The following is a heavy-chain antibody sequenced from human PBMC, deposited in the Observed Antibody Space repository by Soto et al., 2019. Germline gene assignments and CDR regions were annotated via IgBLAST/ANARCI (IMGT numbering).Heavy chain of an antibody. Sequence: GWSLRLSCGSSVFTFSNFAMTWVRQAPGKGLEWVSGISAGGGKTYYADSVKGRFTISRDNSRDTLYLQMNTLRADDTAVYYCAKVILGGMDLWGQGTSVTVSS. CDR3: AKVILGGMDL. V-gene: IGHV3-23*01. CDR1: VFTFSNFA. CDR2: ISAGGGKT. J-gene: IGHJ6*02. D-gene: IGHD7-27*01.